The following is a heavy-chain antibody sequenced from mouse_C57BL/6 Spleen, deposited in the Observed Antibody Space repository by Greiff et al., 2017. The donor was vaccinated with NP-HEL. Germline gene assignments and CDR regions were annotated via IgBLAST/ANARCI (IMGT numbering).Heavy chain of an antibody. CDR2: IYPGSGNT. Sequence: VQLQESGAELVRPGASVKLSCKASGYTFTDYYINWVKQRPGQGLEWIARIYPGSGNTYYNEKFKGKATLTAEKSSSTAYMQLSSLTSEDSAVYFCARDYYGSSYSDYWGQGTTLTVSS. D-gene: IGHD1-1*01. CDR1: GYTFTDYY. CDR3: ARDYYGSSYSDY. V-gene: IGHV1-76*01. J-gene: IGHJ2*01.